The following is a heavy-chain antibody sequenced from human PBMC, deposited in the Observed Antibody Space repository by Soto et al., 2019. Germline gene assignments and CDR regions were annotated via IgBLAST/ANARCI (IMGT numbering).Heavy chain of an antibody. J-gene: IGHJ4*02. CDR2: ISYDGSNK. D-gene: IGHD3-16*01. CDR3: AGSGEGMITF. CDR1: GFTFSSYD. Sequence: QVQLVESGGGVVQPGRSLRLSCAASGFTFSSYDMNWVRQAPGKGREWVAVISYDGSNKYDADYVEGRFTISRGNSKNALYLQRNSMSAEDTAVYYCAGSGEGMITFGGQGTLVTVSS. V-gene: IGHV3-33*03.